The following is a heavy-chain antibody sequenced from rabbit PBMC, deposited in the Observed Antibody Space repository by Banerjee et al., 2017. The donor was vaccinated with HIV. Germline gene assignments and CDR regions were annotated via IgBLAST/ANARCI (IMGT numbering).Heavy chain of an antibody. D-gene: IGHD8-1*01. CDR3: ARDTGSSFSSYGMDL. J-gene: IGHJ6*01. V-gene: IGHV1S40*01. Sequence: QSLEESGGGLVKPEGSLKLSCTASGFSFSNKAVMCWVRQAPGKGLEWIACINVITGKAVYASWAKGRFNLSKTSSTTVTLQMTSLTVADTATYFCARDTGSSFSSYGMDLWGPGTLVTVS. CDR2: INVITGKA. CDR1: GFSFSNKAV.